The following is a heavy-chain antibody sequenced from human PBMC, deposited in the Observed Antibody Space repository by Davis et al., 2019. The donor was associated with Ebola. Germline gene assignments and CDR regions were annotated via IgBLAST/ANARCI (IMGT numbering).Heavy chain of an antibody. CDR3: ARYGSGTYHHYYGMDV. Sequence: GGSLRLSCQASGFTFRAYWMSWVRQAPGKGLEWVATTKEDGSDKYYVDSAKGRFTISRDNAKNSLYLQMNSLRAEDTAVYYCARYGSGTYHHYYGMDVWGQGTTVTVSS. CDR1: GFTFRAYW. CDR2: TKEDGSDK. J-gene: IGHJ6*02. V-gene: IGHV3-7*01. D-gene: IGHD3-10*01.